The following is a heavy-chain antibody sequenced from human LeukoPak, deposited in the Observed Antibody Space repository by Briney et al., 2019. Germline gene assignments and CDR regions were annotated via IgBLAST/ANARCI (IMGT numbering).Heavy chain of an antibody. V-gene: IGHV4-59*08. Sequence: SETLSLTCTVSGGSISSYYWSWIRQPPGKGLEWIGYIYYSGSTNYNPSLKSRVTISVDTSKNQFSLKLSSVTAADTAVYYCARHPEGLPRLQKYWYFDLWGRGTLVTVSS. J-gene: IGHJ2*01. CDR2: IYYSGST. CDR3: ARHPEGLPRLQKYWYFDL. D-gene: IGHD1-14*01. CDR1: GGSISSYY.